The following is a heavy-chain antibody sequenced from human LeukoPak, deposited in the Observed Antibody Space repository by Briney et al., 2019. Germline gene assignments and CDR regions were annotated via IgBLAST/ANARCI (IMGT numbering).Heavy chain of an antibody. CDR3: AKDYGGDLGAFDI. V-gene: IGHV3-30*02. Sequence: GGSLRLSCAASGFTFSSYGMHWVRQAPGKGLEWVAVIWYGGSNKYYADSVKGRFTISRDNSKNTLYLQMNSLRAEDTAVYYCAKDYGGDLGAFDIWGQGTMVTVSS. D-gene: IGHD3-10*01. J-gene: IGHJ3*02. CDR2: IWYGGSNK. CDR1: GFTFSSYG.